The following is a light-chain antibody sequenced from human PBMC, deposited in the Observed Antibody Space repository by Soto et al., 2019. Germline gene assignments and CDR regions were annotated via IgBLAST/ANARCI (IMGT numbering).Light chain of an antibody. CDR3: QQSYTTPLT. CDR2: AAS. CDR1: QSISSY. J-gene: IGKJ4*01. V-gene: IGKV1-39*01. Sequence: DIQMTQSPSSLSASVGDRVTITCRASQSISSYLNWYQQKPGKAPNLLIYAASTLQSGVPSRFSGSGSGTDFPLPIRSLQPEDFATYYCQQSYTTPLTFGGGTKVEIK.